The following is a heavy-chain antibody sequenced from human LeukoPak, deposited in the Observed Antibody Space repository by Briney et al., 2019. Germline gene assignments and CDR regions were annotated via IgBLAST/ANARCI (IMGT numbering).Heavy chain of an antibody. CDR3: ARKSIYCSGGSCYCDY. D-gene: IGHD2-15*01. V-gene: IGHV3-7*01. CDR1: GFTLSSYE. CDR2: IKQDGSEK. Sequence: GGSLRLSCAASGFTLSSYEMTWFRQAPGKGREWVANIKQDGSEKYYVDSVKGRFTISRDNAKNSLYLQMNSLRAEDTAVYYCARKSIYCSGGSCYCDYWGQGTLVTVSS. J-gene: IGHJ4*02.